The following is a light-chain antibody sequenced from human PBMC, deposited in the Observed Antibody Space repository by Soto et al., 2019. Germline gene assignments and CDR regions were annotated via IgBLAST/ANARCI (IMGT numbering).Light chain of an antibody. Sequence: QLTPFPSVRSASGGDTDTITCRASQAISNYLAWYQQKPGKAPNLLIYAASTLQSGVPSRFSGSGSGTDFTLTISYLQSEDFATYYCQQFYNSPRTFGQGTKVDIK. J-gene: IGKJ1*01. V-gene: IGKV1-9*01. CDR3: QQFYNSPRT. CDR1: QAISNY. CDR2: AAS.